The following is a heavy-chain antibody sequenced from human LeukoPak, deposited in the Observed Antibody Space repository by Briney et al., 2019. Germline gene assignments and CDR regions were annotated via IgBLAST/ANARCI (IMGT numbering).Heavy chain of an antibody. CDR3: ARGGNSGYKKSPFDY. D-gene: IGHD3-22*01. J-gene: IGHJ4*02. Sequence: SETLSLTCTVSGGSVSSGSYYWGWIRQPPGKGLEWIGNIYYSGSTYYNPSLKSRVTMSVDTSKNQFSLKLSSVTAADTAVYYCARGGNSGYKKSPFDYWGQGTLVTVSS. V-gene: IGHV4-39*07. CDR1: GGSVSSGSYY. CDR2: IYYSGST.